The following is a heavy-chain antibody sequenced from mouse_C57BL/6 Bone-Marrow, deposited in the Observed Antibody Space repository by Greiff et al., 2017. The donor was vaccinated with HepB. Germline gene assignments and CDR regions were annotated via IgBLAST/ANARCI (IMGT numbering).Heavy chain of an antibody. V-gene: IGHV14-4*01. Sequence: EVQLQQSGAELVRPGASVQLSCTASGFNIKDDYLHWVKQRPEQGLEWIGWIDPENGDTEYASKFQGKATITADTSSNTAYLQLSSLTSEDTAVYSFTTAAPDSSVYAWFAYWGQGTLVTVSA. J-gene: IGHJ3*01. CDR2: IDPENGDT. CDR1: GFNIKDDY. CDR3: TTAAPDSSVYAWFAY. D-gene: IGHD3-2*02.